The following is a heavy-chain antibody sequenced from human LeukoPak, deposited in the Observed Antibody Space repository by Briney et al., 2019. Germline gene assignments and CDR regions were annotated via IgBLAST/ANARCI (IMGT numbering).Heavy chain of an antibody. CDR2: FYHSGST. J-gene: IGHJ4*02. CDR3: ARAASIAVASPGTFDY. D-gene: IGHD6-19*01. Sequence: SETLSLTCGVSGYSINSGYYWGWIRQPPGKGLEWIGSFYHSGSTYYNPSLKSRVTISVDTSKNQFSLKLSSVIAADTAVYYCARAASIAVASPGTFDYWGQGTLVTVSS. V-gene: IGHV4-38-2*01. CDR1: GYSINSGYY.